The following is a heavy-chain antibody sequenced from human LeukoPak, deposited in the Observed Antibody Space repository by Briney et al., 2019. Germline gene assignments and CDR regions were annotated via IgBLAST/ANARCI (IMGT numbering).Heavy chain of an antibody. J-gene: IGHJ4*02. D-gene: IGHD3-10*01. CDR3: ARDSHLTYYYGSGSYYEIDY. CDR2: INPNSGGT. Sequence: GASVKVSCKASGYTFPGYYMHWVRQAPGQGREWMGWINPNSGGTNYAQKFQGRVTMTRDTSISTAYMELSRLRSDDTAVYYCARDSHLTYYYGSGSYYEIDYWGQGTLVTVSS. V-gene: IGHV1-2*02. CDR1: GYTFPGYY.